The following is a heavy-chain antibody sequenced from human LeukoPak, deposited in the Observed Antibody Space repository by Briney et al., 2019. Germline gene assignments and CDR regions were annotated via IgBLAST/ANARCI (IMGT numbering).Heavy chain of an antibody. V-gene: IGHV3-74*03. Sequence: GGSLRLSCAASGFTFSSYGMSWVRQAPGKGLVWVSRINSDGSSTAYADSVKGRFTISRDNAKNTLYLQMYSLRAEDTAVYYCARDGYSSGSPNDYWGQGTPVTVSS. CDR1: GFTFSSYG. CDR2: INSDGSST. J-gene: IGHJ4*02. CDR3: ARDGYSSGSPNDY. D-gene: IGHD6-19*01.